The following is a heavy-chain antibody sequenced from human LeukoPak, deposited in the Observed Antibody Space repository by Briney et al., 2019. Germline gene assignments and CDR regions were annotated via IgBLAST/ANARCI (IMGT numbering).Heavy chain of an antibody. V-gene: IGHV3-23*01. CDR1: GFTFSSYA. CDR2: ISGSGGST. CDR3: AKDFRSYYYYGMDV. Sequence: GGSLRLSCAASGFTFSSYAMSWVRQAPGKGLEWVSAISGSGGSTYYADSVKGRFTISRDNSKNTLYLQMNSLRAEDTAVYYCAKDFRSYYYYGMDVWGQGTTVTVSS. J-gene: IGHJ6*02. D-gene: IGHD3-10*01.